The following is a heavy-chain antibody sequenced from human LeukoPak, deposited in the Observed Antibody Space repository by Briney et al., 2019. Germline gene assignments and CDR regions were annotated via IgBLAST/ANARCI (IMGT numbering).Heavy chain of an antibody. V-gene: IGHV7-4-1*02. Sequence: ASVKVSCKASGYPFSAHFLNWVRQAPGQGLEWMGNIDTTTGNPRYAQDFTGRFVFSLDTSVGTAYLQITSLKADDTAAYYCVRGTPTPGMDYWGQGTQVTVSS. CDR1: GYPFSAHF. J-gene: IGHJ4*02. CDR3: VRGTPTPGMDY. D-gene: IGHD3-10*01. CDR2: IDTTTGNP.